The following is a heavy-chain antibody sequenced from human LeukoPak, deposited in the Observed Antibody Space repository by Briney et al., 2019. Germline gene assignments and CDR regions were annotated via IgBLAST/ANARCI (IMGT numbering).Heavy chain of an antibody. D-gene: IGHD6-6*01. CDR3: ARRPIAARLSRSYHYMDV. J-gene: IGHJ6*03. CDR1: GGSFSGYY. CDR2: INHSGST. Sequence: SETLSLTCAVYGGSFSGYYWSWIRQPPGKGLEWIGEINHSGSTNYNPSLKSRVTISVDTSKNQFSLKLSSVTAADTAVYYCARRPIAARLSRSYHYMDVWGKGTTVTVSS. V-gene: IGHV4-34*01.